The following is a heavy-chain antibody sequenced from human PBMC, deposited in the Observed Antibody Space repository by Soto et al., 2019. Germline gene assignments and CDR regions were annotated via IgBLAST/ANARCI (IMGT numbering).Heavy chain of an antibody. CDR2: ISYDGSNK. CDR1: GFTFSSYG. V-gene: IGHV3-30*18. Sequence: QVQLVESGGGVVQPGRSLRLSCAASGFTFSSYGMHWVRQAPGKGLEWVAVISYDGSNKYYADSVKGRFTISRDNSTNTLYLQMNSLRAEDTAVYYCAKGEAPHPRTLDYCGQGTMVTVSS. J-gene: IGHJ4*02. CDR3: AKGEAPHPRTLDY. D-gene: IGHD1-26*01.